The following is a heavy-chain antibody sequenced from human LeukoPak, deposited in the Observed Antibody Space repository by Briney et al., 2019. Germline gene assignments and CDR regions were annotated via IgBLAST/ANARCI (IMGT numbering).Heavy chain of an antibody. CDR1: GFTFGDYA. Sequence: GGSLRLSCTASGFTFGDYAMSWVRQAPGKGLEWVGFIRSKAYGGTTEYAASVKGRFTILRDDSKSIAYLQMNSLKTEDTAVYYCTRDRRVGYYDSSGYSVGYWGQGTLVTVSS. J-gene: IGHJ4*02. V-gene: IGHV3-49*04. CDR3: TRDRRVGYYDSSGYSVGY. D-gene: IGHD3-22*01. CDR2: IRSKAYGGTT.